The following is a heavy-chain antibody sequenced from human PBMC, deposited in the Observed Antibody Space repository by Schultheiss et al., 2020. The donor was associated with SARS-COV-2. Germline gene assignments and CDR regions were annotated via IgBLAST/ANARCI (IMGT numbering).Heavy chain of an antibody. Sequence: SGPTLVKPTQTLTLTCTFSGFSLNTYGVGVGWIRQPPGKALEWLAVIYWNDDKRYSPSLQSRVTITKDTSKNQVVLTMANMDPVDTATYYCAHSDSLGYCSGSDCFLKRIDPWGQGTLVTVSS. CDR1: GFSLNTYGVG. J-gene: IGHJ5*02. D-gene: IGHD2-15*01. V-gene: IGHV2-5*01. CDR2: IYWNDDK. CDR3: AHSDSLGYCSGSDCFLKRIDP.